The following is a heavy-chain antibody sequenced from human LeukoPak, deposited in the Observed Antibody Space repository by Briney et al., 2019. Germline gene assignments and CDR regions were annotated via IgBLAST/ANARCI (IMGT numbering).Heavy chain of an antibody. D-gene: IGHD3-22*01. Sequence: NPGGSLRLSCAASGFTFSSYAMNWVRQAPGKGLEWVSSISSSSSYIYYADSVKGRFTISRDNAKNSLYLQMNSLRAEDTAVYYCARVAIVVVRLRGVDAFDIWGQGTMVTVSS. J-gene: IGHJ3*02. V-gene: IGHV3-21*01. CDR3: ARVAIVVVRLRGVDAFDI. CDR1: GFTFSSYA. CDR2: ISSSSSYI.